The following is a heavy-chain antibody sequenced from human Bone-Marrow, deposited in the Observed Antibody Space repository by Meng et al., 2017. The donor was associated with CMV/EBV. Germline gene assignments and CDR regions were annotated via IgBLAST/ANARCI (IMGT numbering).Heavy chain of an antibody. CDR2: IIPILGIA. Sequence: SVKVSCKASGGTFSSYTISWVRQAPGQGLEWMGRIIPILGIANYAQKFQGRVTITADKSTSTAYMELSSLRSEDTAVYYCASGAGSRGYYYVWGGDYYYGMDVWGQGTTVTVSS. J-gene: IGHJ6*02. D-gene: IGHD3-22*01. CDR3: ASGAGSRGYYYVWGGDYYYGMDV. CDR1: GGTFSSYT. V-gene: IGHV1-69*02.